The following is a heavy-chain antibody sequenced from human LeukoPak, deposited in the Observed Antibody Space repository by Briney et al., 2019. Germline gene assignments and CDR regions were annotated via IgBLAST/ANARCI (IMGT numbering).Heavy chain of an antibody. V-gene: IGHV1-18*01. CDR1: GYTFTSYG. CDR2: ISAYNGNT. Sequence: ASVKVSCKASGYTFTSYGISWVRQAPGQGLEWMGWISAYNGNTNYAQKLQGRVTMTTDTSTSTAYMELRSLRSDDTAVYYCARDLPHYYDSSGYYSLGDYWGQGTLVTVSS. D-gene: IGHD3-22*01. CDR3: ARDLPHYYDSSGYYSLGDY. J-gene: IGHJ4*02.